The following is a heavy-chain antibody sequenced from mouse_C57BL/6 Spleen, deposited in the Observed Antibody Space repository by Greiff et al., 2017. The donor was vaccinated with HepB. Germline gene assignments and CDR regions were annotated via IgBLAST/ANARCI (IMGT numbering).Heavy chain of an antibody. CDR3: ARASIYYDY. J-gene: IGHJ2*01. V-gene: IGHV5-16*01. CDR2: INYDGSST. CDR1: GFTFSDYY. Sequence: EVQLVESEGGLVQPGSSMKLSCTASGFTFSDYYMAWVRQVPEKGLEWVANINYDGSSTYYLDSLKSRFIISRDNAKNILYLQMSSLKSEDTATYYCARASIYYDYWGQGTTLTVSS.